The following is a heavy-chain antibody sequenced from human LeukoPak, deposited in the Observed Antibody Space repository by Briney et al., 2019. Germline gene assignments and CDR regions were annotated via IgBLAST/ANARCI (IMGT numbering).Heavy chain of an antibody. J-gene: IGHJ6*02. Sequence: GMSLRLSCAASGFTFSSYAMSWVRQAPGKGLEWVSAISGSGGSTYYADSVKGRFTISRDNSKNTLYLQMNSLRAEDTAVYYCAKMGATLYYYYYGMDVWGQGTTVTVSS. D-gene: IGHD1-26*01. V-gene: IGHV3-23*01. CDR1: GFTFSSYA. CDR2: ISGSGGST. CDR3: AKMGATLYYYYYGMDV.